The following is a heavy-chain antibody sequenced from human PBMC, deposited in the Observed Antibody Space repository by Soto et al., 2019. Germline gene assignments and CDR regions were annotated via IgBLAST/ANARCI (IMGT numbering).Heavy chain of an antibody. D-gene: IGHD3-10*01. CDR2: IYYSGST. CDR1: GGSISSYY. Sequence: SETLSLTCTVSGGSISSYYWSWIRQPPGKGLEWIGYIYYSGSTNYNPSLKSRVTISVDTSKNQFSLKLSSVTAADTAVYYCAREVPGGWFDPWGQGTLVTVSS. V-gene: IGHV4-59*01. CDR3: AREVPGGWFDP. J-gene: IGHJ5*02.